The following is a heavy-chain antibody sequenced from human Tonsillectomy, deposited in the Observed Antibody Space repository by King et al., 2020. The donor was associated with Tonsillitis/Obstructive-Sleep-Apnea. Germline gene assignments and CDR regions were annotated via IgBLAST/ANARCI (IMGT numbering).Heavy chain of an antibody. D-gene: IGHD6-19*01. V-gene: IGHV3-73*01. CDR3: TRPGYSSGWIDY. CDR1: GFTFSGSA. J-gene: IGHJ4*02. CDR2: IRGKANSYAT. Sequence: QLVQSGGGLVQPGGSLKLSCAASGFTFSGSAMHWVRQASGKGLEWVGRIRGKANSYATAYAASVKGRFTISRDDSKNTAYLQMNSLKTEDTAVYYCTRPGYSSGWIDYWGQGTLVTVSS.